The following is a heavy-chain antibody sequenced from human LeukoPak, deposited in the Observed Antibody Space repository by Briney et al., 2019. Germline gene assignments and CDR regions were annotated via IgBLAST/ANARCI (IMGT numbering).Heavy chain of an antibody. J-gene: IGHJ4*02. CDR2: IYYSGST. CDR3: ARVWGSSGWAFDY. V-gene: IGHV4-59*01. Sequence: SETLSLTCTVSGGSINNYYWSWVRQPPGKGLEWIGYIYYSGSTTYNPSLKSRVTISVDTSKNQFSLKLNSVTAADTAVYYCARVWGSSGWAFDYWGQGTLVTVSS. CDR1: GGSINNYY. D-gene: IGHD6-19*01.